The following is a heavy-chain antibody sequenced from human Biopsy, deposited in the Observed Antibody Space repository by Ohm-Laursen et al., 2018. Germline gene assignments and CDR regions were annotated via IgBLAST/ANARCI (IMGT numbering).Heavy chain of an antibody. J-gene: IGHJ4*02. CDR1: GASITSYY. V-gene: IGHV4-4*07. CDR2: TYKGGNT. D-gene: IGHD1-26*01. CDR3: ALGGGSYVNFDY. Sequence: SDTLSLTCTVSGASITSYYWSWIRQPAGKGLEWIGHTYKGGNTNHNPSLKSRVSMSADTSKNQFSLRLSSVTAADTAVYYCALGGGSYVNFDYWGQGTLVTVSS.